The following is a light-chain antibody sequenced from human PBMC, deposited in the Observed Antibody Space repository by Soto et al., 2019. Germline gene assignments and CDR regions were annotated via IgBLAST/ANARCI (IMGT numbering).Light chain of an antibody. J-gene: IGLJ1*01. CDR1: STDFVSYNR. Sequence: QSALAQPPSVSGSPGQSVTISCTGTSTDFVSYNRESWYQQTPGTTPKLIISEVSKRRSGVTDRFSVSKSGNTASLNISGLQAADQADYYCSLSQSETAYGFGTGTKATVL. V-gene: IGLV2-18*01. CDR2: EVS. CDR3: SLSQSETAYG.